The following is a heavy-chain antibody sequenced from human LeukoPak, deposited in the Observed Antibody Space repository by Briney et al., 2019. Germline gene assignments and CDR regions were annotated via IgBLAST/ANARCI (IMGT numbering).Heavy chain of an antibody. CDR2: IYRDSSVK. Sequence: GGSLRLSCVASGFNFDEYAMNWVRQAPGKGLEWISCIYRDSSVKHYADSVRGRFTVSRDNAKNSVYLQMNSLRAEDTGVYFCARYGSGSNYRDPFDSWGQGTLVTVSS. J-gene: IGHJ4*02. CDR3: ARYGSGSNYRDPFDS. D-gene: IGHD3-10*01. CDR1: GFNFDEYA. V-gene: IGHV3-48*01.